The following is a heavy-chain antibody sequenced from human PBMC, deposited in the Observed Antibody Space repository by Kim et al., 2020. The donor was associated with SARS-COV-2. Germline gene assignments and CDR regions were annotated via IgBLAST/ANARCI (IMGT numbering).Heavy chain of an antibody. D-gene: IGHD2-21*02. CDR1: GFTFSSYA. J-gene: IGHJ5*02. CDR3: AALGGPNCGGDCYSGGWFDP. V-gene: IGHV3-23*03. Sequence: GGSLRLSCAASGFTFSSYAMSWVRQAPGKGLEWVTDIYSGGSSTYYADSVKGRFTISRDNSKNTLYLQMNSLRAEDTAVYYCAALGGPNCGGDCYSGGWFDPWGQVTLVTVSS. CDR2: IYSGGSST.